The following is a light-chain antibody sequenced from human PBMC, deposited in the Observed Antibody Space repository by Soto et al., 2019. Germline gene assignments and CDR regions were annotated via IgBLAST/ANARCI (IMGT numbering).Light chain of an antibody. CDR2: DAS. V-gene: IGKV1-5*01. CDR3: QKYNKWTPWT. CDR1: QSISSW. Sequence: GDRGTMACLNSQSISSWLAWYQQKPGKAPKLLIYDASSLESGVPSRFSGSGSGTEFTLTIGGLQSVDFAVYFCQKYNKWTPWTIGRGTKVDI. J-gene: IGKJ1*01.